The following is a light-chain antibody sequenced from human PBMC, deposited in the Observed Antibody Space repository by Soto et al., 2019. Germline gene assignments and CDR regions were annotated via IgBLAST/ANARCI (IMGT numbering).Light chain of an antibody. CDR2: GAS. CDR3: QQFGGSSRT. J-gene: IGKJ1*01. V-gene: IGKV3-20*01. CDR1: QGVSSTY. Sequence: EIVLTRSPGNLSLSPGERATLSCRASQGVSSTYLAWYQQKPGQAPRLLIYGASFRATGIPDRFSGSGSGTHFTLTISRLEPEDFAVYYCQQFGGSSRTFGQGTKVEIK.